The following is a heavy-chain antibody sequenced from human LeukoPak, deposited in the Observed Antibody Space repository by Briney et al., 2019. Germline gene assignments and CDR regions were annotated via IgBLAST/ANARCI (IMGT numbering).Heavy chain of an antibody. Sequence: SETLSLTCTVSGGSISSYCWSWIRQPPGKGLEWIGDIYYSGSTNYNPSLKSRVTISVDTSKNQFSLKLSSVTAADTAVYYCARDSCSGGSCYSWFDPWGQGTLVTVSS. V-gene: IGHV4-59*01. D-gene: IGHD2-15*01. CDR2: IYYSGST. J-gene: IGHJ5*02. CDR1: GGSISSYC. CDR3: ARDSCSGGSCYSWFDP.